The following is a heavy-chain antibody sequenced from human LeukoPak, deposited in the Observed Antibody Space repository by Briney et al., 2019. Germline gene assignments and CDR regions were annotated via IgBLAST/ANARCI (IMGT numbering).Heavy chain of an antibody. CDR1: GFTFDDYG. J-gene: IGHJ4*02. CDR3: AKDQRFGMATAHY. CDR2: ISGSGGST. V-gene: IGHV3-23*01. D-gene: IGHD5-24*01. Sequence: GGSLRLSCAASGFTFDDYGMSWVRQAPGKGLEWVSAISGSGGSTYYADSVKGRFTISRDNSKNTLYLQMNSLRAEDTAVYYCAKDQRFGMATAHYWGQGTLVTVSS.